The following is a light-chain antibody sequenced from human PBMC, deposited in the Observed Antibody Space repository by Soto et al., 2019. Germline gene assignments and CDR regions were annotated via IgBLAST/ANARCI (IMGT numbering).Light chain of an antibody. CDR2: EAS. Sequence: EIVMTQSPATLSVSPGERATLSCRASQSVANKLAWYQQKPGQAPRLLIYEASIRATGIPARFSGSGSGTEFTLTISSLQSEDFAVYYCQQYQKWPPITFGQGTRLELK. CDR1: QSVANK. V-gene: IGKV3-15*01. J-gene: IGKJ5*01. CDR3: QQYQKWPPIT.